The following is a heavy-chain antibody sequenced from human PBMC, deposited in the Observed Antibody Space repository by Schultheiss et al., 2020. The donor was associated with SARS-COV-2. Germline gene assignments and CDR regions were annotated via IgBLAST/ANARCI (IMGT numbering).Heavy chain of an antibody. J-gene: IGHJ4*02. CDR3: ARDTGYCSGGSCYPDCFDY. V-gene: IGHV3-33*01. Sequence: GGSLRLSCAASGFTFSSYGMHWVRQAPGKGLEWVAVIWYDGSNKYYADPVKGRFTISRDNSKNTLYLQMNSLRAEDTAVYYCARDTGYCSGGSCYPDCFDYWGQGTLVTVSS. CDR2: IWYDGSNK. D-gene: IGHD2-15*01. CDR1: GFTFSSYG.